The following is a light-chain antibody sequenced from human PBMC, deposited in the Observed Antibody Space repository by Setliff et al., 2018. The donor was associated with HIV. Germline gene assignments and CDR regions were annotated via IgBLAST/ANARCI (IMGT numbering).Light chain of an antibody. J-gene: IGLJ1*01. CDR3: QSYDSSLSGYV. CDR1: RSNIGAGYD. V-gene: IGLV1-40*01. CDR2: GNS. Sequence: QSVLTQLPSVSGAPGQRVTISCTGSRSNIGAGYDVQWYQQLPGTAPKLVMFGNSNRPSGVPDRFSDSKSGTSASLAISGLQAEDEADYYCQSYDSSLSGYVFGTGTKVTVL.